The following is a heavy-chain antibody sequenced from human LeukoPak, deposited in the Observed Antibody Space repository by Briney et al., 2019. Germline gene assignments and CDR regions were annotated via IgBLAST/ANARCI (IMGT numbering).Heavy chain of an antibody. V-gene: IGHV1-2*06. J-gene: IGHJ5*02. CDR3: AREVGYSSSYYGWFDP. CDR1: GYTFTGHY. Sequence: ASVKVSCKASGYTFTGHYMHWVRQAPGQGLEWMGRVNPNRGGTNYEQKFQGRVTMTRDTSISTAYMELSSLISDDTAVYYCAREVGYSSSYYGWFDPWGQGTLVTVSS. CDR2: VNPNRGGT. D-gene: IGHD6-13*01.